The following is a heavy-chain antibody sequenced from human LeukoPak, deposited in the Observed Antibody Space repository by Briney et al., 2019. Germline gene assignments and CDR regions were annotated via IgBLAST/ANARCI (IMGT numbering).Heavy chain of an antibody. J-gene: IGHJ5*02. V-gene: IGHV4-34*01. D-gene: IGHD3-10*01. CDR2: INHSGST. CDR3: ARGRDGSVRGDFDP. CDR1: GGSFSGYC. Sequence: SETLSLTCAVYGGSFSGYCWSWIRQPPGKGLEWIGEINHSGSTNYNPSLKSRVTISVDTSKNQFSLKLSSVTAADTAVYYCARGRDGSVRGDFDPWGQGTLVTVSS.